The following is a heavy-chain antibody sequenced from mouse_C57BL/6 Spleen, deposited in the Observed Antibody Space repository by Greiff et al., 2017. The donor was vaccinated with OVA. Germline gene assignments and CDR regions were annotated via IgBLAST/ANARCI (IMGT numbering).Heavy chain of an antibody. CDR2: SYPGDGDT. D-gene: IGHD2-2*01. CDR3: ALQGYDWYFDV. V-gene: IGHV1-82*01. CDR1: GYAFSSSW. J-gene: IGHJ1*03. Sequence: VQLQQSGPELVKPGASVKISCKASGYAFSSSWMNWVKQRPGKGLEWIGRSYPGDGDTNYNGKFKGKATLTADKSSSTAYMQLSSLTSEDSAVYFCALQGYDWYFDVWGTGTTVTVSS.